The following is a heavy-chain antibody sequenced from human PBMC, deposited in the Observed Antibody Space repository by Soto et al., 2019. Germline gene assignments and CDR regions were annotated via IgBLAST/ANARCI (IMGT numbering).Heavy chain of an antibody. CDR2: ISAYNGDT. J-gene: IGHJ4*02. Sequence: QVQLVQSGAVVKKPGASVKVSCKTSGYTFISYGITWVRQAPGQGLEWMGRISAYNGDTDYAQSFQGRLTMTTDTSTSTAYMELRSLRSDDTAVYYCARGASSLPGFYWGQGTLVTVSS. CDR3: ARGASSLPGFY. D-gene: IGHD6-13*01. V-gene: IGHV1-18*01. CDR1: GYTFISYG.